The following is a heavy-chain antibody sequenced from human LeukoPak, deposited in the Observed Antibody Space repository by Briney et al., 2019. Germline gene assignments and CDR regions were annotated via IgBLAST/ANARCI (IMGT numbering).Heavy chain of an antibody. D-gene: IGHD1-7*01. Sequence: PGGSLRLSCAASGFTFSSYWMYWVRQAPGKGLVWVSRLNSDGSSTNYADSVRGRFTISRDNARNTLYLQMNSLRAEDTAVYYCARGTTGKRYYFDYWGQGTLVTVSS. CDR2: LNSDGSST. CDR1: GFTFSSYW. CDR3: ARGTTGKRYYFDY. J-gene: IGHJ4*02. V-gene: IGHV3-74*01.